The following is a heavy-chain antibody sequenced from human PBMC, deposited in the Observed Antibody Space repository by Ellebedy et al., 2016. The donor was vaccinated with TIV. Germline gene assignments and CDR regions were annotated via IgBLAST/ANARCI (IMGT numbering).Heavy chain of an antibody. CDR2: IVPIFGSP. CDR1: GGTFTTYA. J-gene: IGHJ4*02. Sequence: ASVKVSCKASGGTFTTYAINWVRQAPGQGLEWMGSIVPIFGSPNYAQKFQGRVTITADESTTTAYMELSSLRSEDTALYYCATGPTAIEFWGQGTLVTVSS. D-gene: IGHD2-2*01. V-gene: IGHV1-69*13. CDR3: ATGPTAIEF.